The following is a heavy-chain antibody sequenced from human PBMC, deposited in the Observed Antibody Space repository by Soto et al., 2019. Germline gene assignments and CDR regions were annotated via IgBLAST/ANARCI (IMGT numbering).Heavy chain of an antibody. CDR2: ISSSGSTI. J-gene: IGHJ6*02. CDR1: GFSFSDSY. D-gene: IGHD4-17*01. CDR3: ARVDYADYYYYGMDV. V-gene: IGHV3-11*01. Sequence: SLRLSCAAAGFSFSDSYMSWIRQAPGKGLEWVPYISSSGSTIYYADSVKCRFTISMDNAKNSLYLQMNSLRAEDAAVYYCARVDYADYYYYGMDVWGQGTTVTV.